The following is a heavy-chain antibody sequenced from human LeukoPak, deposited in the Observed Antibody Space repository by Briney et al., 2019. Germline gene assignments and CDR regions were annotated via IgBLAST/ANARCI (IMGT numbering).Heavy chain of an antibody. CDR2: ISHGGNT. V-gene: IGHV4-38-2*01. CDR1: GASISSDYY. D-gene: IGHD3-3*01. Sequence: SETLSLTCAVSGASISSDYYWGWIRQPPGKGLEWIGSISHGGNTYYSPSLKSRLTISVDTSKNQFSLNLSSVTAADTAVYYCAGAPYNFWSTYLDYWGQGTLVTVSS. CDR3: AGAPYNFWSTYLDY. J-gene: IGHJ4*02.